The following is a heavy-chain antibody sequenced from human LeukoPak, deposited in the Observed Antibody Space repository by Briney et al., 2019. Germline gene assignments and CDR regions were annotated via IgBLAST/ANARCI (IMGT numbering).Heavy chain of an antibody. D-gene: IGHD3/OR15-3a*01. Sequence: GGSLRLSCAASGFTFSSYAMSWVRQAPGKGLEWVSSISGDGNYIYYADSLKGRFTISRDNAKNSLYLQMISLRAEDTAVYYCARVAFGLYVMDVWGQGTTVTVSS. V-gene: IGHV3-21*01. CDR1: GFTFSSYA. CDR3: ARVAFGLYVMDV. CDR2: ISGDGNYI. J-gene: IGHJ6*02.